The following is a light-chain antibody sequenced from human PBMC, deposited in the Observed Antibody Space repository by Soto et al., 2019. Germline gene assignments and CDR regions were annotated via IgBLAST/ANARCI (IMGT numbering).Light chain of an antibody. CDR1: SSDVGNYNL. V-gene: IGLV2-23*01. CDR3: CSYASSSTYV. J-gene: IGLJ1*01. Sequence: QSALTQPASVSGSPGQSITISCTGTSSDVGNYNLVSWYQHDPGKAPKLLIYEGSKRHSGVSDRFSGSKSGNTASLTISGLQAEDEADYYCCSYASSSTYVFGTGTKVTVL. CDR2: EGS.